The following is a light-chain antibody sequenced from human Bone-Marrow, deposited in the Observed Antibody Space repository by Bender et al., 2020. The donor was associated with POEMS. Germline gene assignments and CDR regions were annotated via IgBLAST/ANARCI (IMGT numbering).Light chain of an antibody. J-gene: IGLJ2*01. CDR1: DLGDKY. CDR2: QDT. CDR3: QAWDTYSVI. Sequence: SYEVTQPPSVSVSPGQTASITCSGDDLGDKYVAWYQQKPGQSPVLVIYQDTKRPSGIPERFSGSNSGNTATLTISGTQAMEEADYYCQAWDTYSVIFGGETKLTVL. V-gene: IGLV3-1*01.